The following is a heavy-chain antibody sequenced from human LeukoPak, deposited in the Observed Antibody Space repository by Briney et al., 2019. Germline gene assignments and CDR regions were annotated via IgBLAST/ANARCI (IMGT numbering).Heavy chain of an antibody. CDR3: VQSHGWPGLDF. CDR2: IYNGVTP. D-gene: IGHD6-19*01. V-gene: IGHV4-59*08. J-gene: IGHJ4*02. CDR1: GASVNEYY. Sequence: KASETLSLTCAAFGASVNEYYWSWVRQPPGKALEWIGHIYNGVTPTYSPSLRSRVTITADSSTNQVSLKLTSMTAADTATYYCVQSHGWPGLDFWGQGALVAVSS.